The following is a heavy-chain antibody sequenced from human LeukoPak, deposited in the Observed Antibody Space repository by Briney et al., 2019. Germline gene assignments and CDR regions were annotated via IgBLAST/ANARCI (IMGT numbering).Heavy chain of an antibody. Sequence: GSLRLSCAASGFTFSSYAMHWVLQAPGKGLEWVAVISYDGSNKYYADSVKGRFTISRDNSKNTLYLQMNSLRAEDTAVYYCARDALLPDSSGYLHGAFDIWGQGTMVTVSS. CDR2: ISYDGSNK. CDR3: ARDALLPDSSGYLHGAFDI. V-gene: IGHV3-30*01. CDR1: GFTFSSYA. D-gene: IGHD3-22*01. J-gene: IGHJ3*02.